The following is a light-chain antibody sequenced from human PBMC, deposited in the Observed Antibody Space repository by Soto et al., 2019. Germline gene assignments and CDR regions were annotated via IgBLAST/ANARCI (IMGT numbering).Light chain of an antibody. CDR1: NNDVGNYKL. J-gene: IGLJ3*02. CDR2: EGT. V-gene: IGLV2-23*01. Sequence: QSALTQPASVSESPGQSITISCTGTNNDVGNYKLVSWFQHHLGKAPKLIIYEGTKRPSGVSNRFSASQSGNTASLTISGLQAEDEADYYCYSYAGTSTCVFGGGTQVTVL. CDR3: YSYAGTSTCV.